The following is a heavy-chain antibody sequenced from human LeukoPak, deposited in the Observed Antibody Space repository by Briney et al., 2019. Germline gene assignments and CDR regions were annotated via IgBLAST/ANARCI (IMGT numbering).Heavy chain of an antibody. V-gene: IGHV3-23*01. CDR1: EFTFSSHA. Sequence: GGSLRLSCVASEFTFSSHAMNWVRKAPGKGLEWVSSISGSGESTYYADSVKGRFTVSRDNSKNTLYLQINSLRGEDTAVYYCAKGKYSSGGVPDYWGQGTLVTVSS. D-gene: IGHD6-19*01. J-gene: IGHJ4*02. CDR2: ISGSGEST. CDR3: AKGKYSSGGVPDY.